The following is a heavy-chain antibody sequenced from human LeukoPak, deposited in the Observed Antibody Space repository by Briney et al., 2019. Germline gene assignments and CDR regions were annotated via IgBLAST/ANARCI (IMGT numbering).Heavy chain of an antibody. CDR2: IYYNGST. D-gene: IGHD2-8*01. CDR1: GGSISSYY. Sequence: PSETLSLTCTVSGGSISSYYWSWIRQPPGKGLEWIAYIYYNGSTNYNPSLKSRVTISVDTAKKQFALKLSSVTAADTAVYYCARTYDCTNGVCRSYYYYYMDVWGKGTTVTVSS. CDR3: ARTYDCTNGVCRSYYYYYMDV. J-gene: IGHJ6*03. V-gene: IGHV4-59*01.